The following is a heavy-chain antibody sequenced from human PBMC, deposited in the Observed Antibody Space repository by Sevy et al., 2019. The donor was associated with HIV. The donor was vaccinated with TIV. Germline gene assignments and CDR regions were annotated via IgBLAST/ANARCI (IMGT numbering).Heavy chain of an antibody. J-gene: IGHJ4*01. CDR2: IKEDGSAK. CDR3: ARDSPGYGGYSY. D-gene: IGHD1-26*01. V-gene: IGHV3-7*01. CDR1: RFTFKTYW. Sequence: GGSLRLSCADSRFTFKTYWMSWVRQAPGKGLEWVGNIKEDGSAKYYADSVRGRFTISRDNAKNSLYLQMSSLRVEDTAVYYCARDSPGYGGYSYWGQGTLVTFSS.